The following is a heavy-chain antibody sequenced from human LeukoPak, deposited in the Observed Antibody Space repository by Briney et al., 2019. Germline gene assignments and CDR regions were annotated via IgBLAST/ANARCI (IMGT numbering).Heavy chain of an antibody. V-gene: IGHV3-23*01. J-gene: IGHJ2*01. CDR1: GSTFSSYA. CDR2: VSDSGGNT. CDR3: AKEVRGYWSFDL. D-gene: IGHD3-10*01. Sequence: GGSLRLSCGASGSTFSSYAMSWVRQAPGKGLESVSAVSDSGGNTYYADSVKGRFTISRDNSKNTLYLQMYSLRAEDTAVYYCAKEVRGYWSFDLWGRGTLVTVSS.